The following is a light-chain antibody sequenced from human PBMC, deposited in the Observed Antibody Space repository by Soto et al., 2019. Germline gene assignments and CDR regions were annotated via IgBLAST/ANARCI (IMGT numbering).Light chain of an antibody. CDR3: SSYTISSTHV. CDR1: SSDVGSYTF. CDR2: DVS. J-gene: IGLJ2*01. V-gene: IGLV2-14*03. Sequence: QSVLTQPASVSGSPGQSITISCTGTSSDVGSYTFVSWYQQHPDKVPKLMIFDVSRRPSGVSDRFSGSKSGTTASLTISGLQPEDDYDYYCSSYTISSTHVFGSGTKLTVL.